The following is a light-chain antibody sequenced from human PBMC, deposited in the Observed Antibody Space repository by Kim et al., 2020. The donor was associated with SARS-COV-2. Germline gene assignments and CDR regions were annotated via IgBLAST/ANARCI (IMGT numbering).Light chain of an antibody. J-gene: IGKJ2*03. CDR3: QQSYSTPYS. V-gene: IGKV1-39*01. CDR2: AAS. Sequence: SASVGDRVTITCRASQSISSYLNWYQQKPGKAPKLLIYAASSLQSGVPSRFSGSGSGTDFTLTISSLQLADFATYYCQQSYSTPYSFGQGTKLEI. CDR1: QSISSY.